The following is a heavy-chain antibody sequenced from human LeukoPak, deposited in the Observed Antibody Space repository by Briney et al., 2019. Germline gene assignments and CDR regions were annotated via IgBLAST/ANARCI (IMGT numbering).Heavy chain of an antibody. V-gene: IGHV4-39*01. CDR2: IYYSGST. CDR3: ARHHTSSGWYPNWFDP. CDR1: GGSISSSSYS. Sequence: SETLSLTCTVSGGSISSSSYSWGWIRQPPGKGLEWIGSIYYSGSTYYNPSLKSRVTISVDTSRNQFSLKLSSVTAADTAVYYCARHHTSSGWYPNWFDPWGQGTLVTVSS. J-gene: IGHJ5*02. D-gene: IGHD6-19*01.